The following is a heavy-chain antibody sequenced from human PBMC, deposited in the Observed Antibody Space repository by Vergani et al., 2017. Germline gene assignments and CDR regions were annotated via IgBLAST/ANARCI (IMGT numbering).Heavy chain of an antibody. D-gene: IGHD3-22*01. Sequence: QVQLQQWGAGLLKPSETLSLTCAVYGGSFSGYYWSWIRQPPGTGLEWIGEINHSGSTNSNPSLKSRVTISVDTSKSQFSLKLSSVTAADTAVYYCAREIDSPTYYYYGMDVWGQGTTVTVSS. J-gene: IGHJ6*02. CDR3: AREIDSPTYYYYGMDV. V-gene: IGHV4-34*01. CDR2: INHSGST. CDR1: GGSFSGYY.